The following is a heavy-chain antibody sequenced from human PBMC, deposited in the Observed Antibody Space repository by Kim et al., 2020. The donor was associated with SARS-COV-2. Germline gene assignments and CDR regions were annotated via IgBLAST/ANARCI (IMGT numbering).Heavy chain of an antibody. D-gene: IGHD3-22*01. J-gene: IGHJ6*01. CDR1: GYTFTDYD. V-gene: IGHV1-2*04. CDR2: INPNSGST. Sequence: ASVKVSCKASGYTFTDYDMHWVRQAPGQGLEWMGWINPNSGSTNYAQRFQGWVTITTDTSTSTAYMELSSLRSDDTAVYYCARRDDDSSGDLAFYY. CDR3: ARRDDDSSGDLAFYY.